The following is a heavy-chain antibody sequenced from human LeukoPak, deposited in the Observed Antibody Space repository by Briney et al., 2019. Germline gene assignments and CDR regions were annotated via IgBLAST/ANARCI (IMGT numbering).Heavy chain of an antibody. V-gene: IGHV4-34*01. CDR2: ISHSGST. D-gene: IGHD5-12*01. Sequence: SETLSLTCAVYGGSFSGYYWSWIRQPPGKGLEWIGEISHSGSTNYNPSLKSRVTISVDTSKNQFSLKLSSVTAADTAVYYCARVVVALLNYGMDVWGQGTTVTVSS. CDR3: ARVVVALLNYGMDV. CDR1: GGSFSGYY. J-gene: IGHJ6*02.